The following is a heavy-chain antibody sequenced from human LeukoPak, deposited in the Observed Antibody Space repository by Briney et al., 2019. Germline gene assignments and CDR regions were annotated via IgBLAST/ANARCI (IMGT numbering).Heavy chain of an antibody. D-gene: IGHD3-10*01. CDR2: IYPGDSDT. Sequence: GESLKISCKGSGYSFTSYWIGWVRQMPGIGLEWMGIIYPGDSDTRYSPSFQGQVTISADKSISTAYLQWSSLKASDTAMYYCARGIKPIRYYYGSRVFYFDYWGQGTLVTVSS. CDR3: ARGIKPIRYYYGSRVFYFDY. V-gene: IGHV5-51*01. CDR1: GYSFTSYW. J-gene: IGHJ4*02.